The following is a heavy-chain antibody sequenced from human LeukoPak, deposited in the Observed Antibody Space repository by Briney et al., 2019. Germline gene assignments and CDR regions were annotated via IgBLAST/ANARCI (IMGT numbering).Heavy chain of an antibody. Sequence: GGSLRLSCAASGFIFDDYAMHWVRHAPGKGLEWVSLISWDGGSTYYGDSVKGRFTISRDNSKNSLYLQMNSLRAEDTALYYCAKDIRPSRSGYMDVWGKGTTVTVSS. CDR3: AKDIRPSRSGYMDV. V-gene: IGHV3-43D*03. D-gene: IGHD1-26*01. CDR2: ISWDGGST. J-gene: IGHJ6*03. CDR1: GFIFDDYA.